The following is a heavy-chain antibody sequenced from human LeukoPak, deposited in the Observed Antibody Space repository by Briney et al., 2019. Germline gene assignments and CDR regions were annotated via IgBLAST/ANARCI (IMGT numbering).Heavy chain of an antibody. CDR3: ARSPLGIAPFDY. D-gene: IGHD7-27*01. CDR2: IRNKANRYTT. J-gene: IGHJ4*02. V-gene: IGHV3-72*01. Sequence: GGSLRLSCVASGFTFSSYWMSWVRQAPGEGLEWVARIRNKANRYTTEYAASVKGRFTISRDDSENSLYLQMDSLKTEDTAVYYCARSPLGIAPFDYWGQGTLVTVSS. CDR1: GFTFSSYW.